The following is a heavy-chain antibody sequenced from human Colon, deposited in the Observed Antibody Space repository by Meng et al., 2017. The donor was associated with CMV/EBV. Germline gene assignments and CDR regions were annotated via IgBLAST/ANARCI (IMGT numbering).Heavy chain of an antibody. Sequence: GESLKISCAASGFSVSSDYMSWVRQAPGQGLEWVATIFGDHNTYYADSVKGRFTIFRDDPKNTVSLEMNSLRAEDTAMYYCAKIRGPYSSGWYGDYWGQGTLVTVSS. CDR3: AKIRGPYSSGWYGDY. V-gene: IGHV3-53*01. J-gene: IGHJ4*02. CDR1: GFSVSSDY. CDR2: IFGDHNT. D-gene: IGHD6-19*01.